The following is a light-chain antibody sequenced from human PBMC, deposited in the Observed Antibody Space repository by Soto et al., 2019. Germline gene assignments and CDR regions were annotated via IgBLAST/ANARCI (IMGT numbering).Light chain of an antibody. Sequence: DIQLTQSPSFLSASVRDRVTITCRASQGISSYVAWYQQKPGKAPKLLIYAASTLQSGVTSRFSGSGSGTEVTLLISSLQPEDFATYYCQHHNSYPPTFGQGTKVEIK. CDR3: QHHNSYPPT. CDR2: AAS. J-gene: IGKJ1*01. V-gene: IGKV1-9*01. CDR1: QGISSY.